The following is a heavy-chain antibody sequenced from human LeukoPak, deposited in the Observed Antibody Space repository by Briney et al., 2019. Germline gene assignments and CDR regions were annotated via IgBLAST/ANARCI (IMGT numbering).Heavy chain of an antibody. CDR3: ARDPTEGFEELLSPPDY. CDR2: ISSSSSYI. D-gene: IGHD3-10*01. J-gene: IGHJ4*02. Sequence: GGSLRLSCAASGFTFSSYSMNWVRQAPGKGLEWVSSISSSSSYIYYADSVKGRFTISRDSAKKSLYLQTNSLRAEDTALYYCARDPTEGFEELLSPPDYWGQGTLVTVSS. V-gene: IGHV3-21*04. CDR1: GFTFSSYS.